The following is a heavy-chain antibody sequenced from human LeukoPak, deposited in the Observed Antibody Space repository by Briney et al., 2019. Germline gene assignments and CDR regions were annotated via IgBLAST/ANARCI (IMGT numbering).Heavy chain of an antibody. CDR2: ISSSSSTI. CDR3: ASSYDSSGYYPYYYYYGMDV. Sequence: PGGSLRLSCAASRFTFSSYSMNWVRQAPGKGLEWVSYISSSSSTIYYADSVKGRFTISRDNAKNSLYLQMNSLRAEDTAVYYCASSYDSSGYYPYYYYYGMDVWGQGTTVTVSS. D-gene: IGHD3-22*01. J-gene: IGHJ6*02. CDR1: RFTFSSYS. V-gene: IGHV3-48*01.